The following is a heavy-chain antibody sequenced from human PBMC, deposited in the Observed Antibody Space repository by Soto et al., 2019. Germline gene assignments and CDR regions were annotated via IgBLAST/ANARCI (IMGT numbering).Heavy chain of an antibody. Sequence: GESLKISCKGSGYSFTSYWTGWVRQMPGKGLEWMGIIYPGDSDTRYSPSFQGQVTISADKSISTAYLQWSSLKASDTAMYYCARQSPGSYYNMDYYGMDVWGQGTTVTVSS. J-gene: IGHJ6*02. CDR2: IYPGDSDT. CDR3: ARQSPGSYYNMDYYGMDV. D-gene: IGHD1-26*01. CDR1: GYSFTSYW. V-gene: IGHV5-51*01.